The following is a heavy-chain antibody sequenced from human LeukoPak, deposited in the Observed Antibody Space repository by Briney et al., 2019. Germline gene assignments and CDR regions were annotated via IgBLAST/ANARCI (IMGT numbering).Heavy chain of an antibody. D-gene: IGHD3-22*01. CDR2: ISSSGSTI. CDR3: ARGLEVVGQDYYDSSGPSLDY. CDR1: GFTFSSYE. Sequence: GGSLRLSCAASGFTFSSYEMNWVRQAPGKGLDWVSYISSSGSTIYYADSVKGRFTISRDNAKNSLYLQMNSLRAEDTAVYYCARGLEVVGQDYYDSSGPSLDYWGQGTLVTVSS. J-gene: IGHJ4*02. V-gene: IGHV3-48*03.